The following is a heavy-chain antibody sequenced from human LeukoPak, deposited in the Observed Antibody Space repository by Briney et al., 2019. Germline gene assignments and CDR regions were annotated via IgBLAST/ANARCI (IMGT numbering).Heavy chain of an antibody. Sequence: GASVKVSCKGSGHTLSDLTMHWVRQAPGKGLEWMGGFDPGNGEIIYAQKFQGRVTMTEDASTDTAYMELSSLKSEDTAVYYCAAGGLYDLLPYWGQGTLVTVSS. CDR3: AAGGLYDLLPY. J-gene: IGHJ4*02. CDR2: FDPGNGEI. D-gene: IGHD3-3*01. V-gene: IGHV1-24*01. CDR1: GHTLSDLT.